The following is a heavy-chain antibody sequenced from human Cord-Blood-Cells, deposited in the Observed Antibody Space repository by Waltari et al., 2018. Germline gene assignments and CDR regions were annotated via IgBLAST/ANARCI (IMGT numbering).Heavy chain of an antibody. CDR2: INPNSGGT. CDR3: VRSNCSSTSCYYFDY. D-gene: IGHD2-2*01. Sequence: QVQLVQSGAEVKKPGASVKVSCKASGYTFTGYSMHWVRQAPGQGLEWMGRINPNSGGTNYAQKFQGRVTMTRDTSISTAYMELSRLRSDDTVVYYCVRSNCSSTSCYYFDYWGQGTLVTVSS. J-gene: IGHJ4*02. CDR1: GYTFTGYS. V-gene: IGHV1-2*05.